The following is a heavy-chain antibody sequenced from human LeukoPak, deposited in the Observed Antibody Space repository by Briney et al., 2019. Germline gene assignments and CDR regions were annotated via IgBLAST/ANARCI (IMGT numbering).Heavy chain of an antibody. D-gene: IGHD2-8*01. CDR2: INHSGST. CDR3: ARGLPRTPYCTNGVCYGPEWFDP. V-gene: IGHV4-34*01. Sequence: SETLSLTCAVYGGSFSGYYWSWIRQPPGKGLEWIGEINHSGSTNYNPSLKSRVTISVDTSKNQFSLKLSSVTAADTAVYYCARGLPRTPYCTNGVCYGPEWFDPWGQGTLVTVSS. J-gene: IGHJ5*02. CDR1: GGSFSGYY.